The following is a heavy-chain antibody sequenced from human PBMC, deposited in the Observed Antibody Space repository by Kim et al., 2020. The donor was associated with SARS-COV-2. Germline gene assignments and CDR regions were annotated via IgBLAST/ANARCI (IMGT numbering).Heavy chain of an antibody. CDR3: VRDPGQVFDP. J-gene: IGHJ5*02. CDR2: INSDGSST. Sequence: GGSLRLSCAVSGFTFRRYWMHWVRQAPGKGLVWVSRINSDGSSTRYADSVKGRFIMSRENAKNTLYMQLNSRRAEDTAVYYGVRDPGQVFDPWGQWTLV. V-gene: IGHV3-74*01. CDR1: GFTFRRYW.